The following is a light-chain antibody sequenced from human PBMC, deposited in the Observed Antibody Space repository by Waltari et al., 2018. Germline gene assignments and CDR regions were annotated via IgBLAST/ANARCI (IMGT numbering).Light chain of an antibody. V-gene: IGKV4-1*01. Sequence: DIVMTQSPDSLAVSLGERATINCKSSQNLLYSPNNKNYLAWYQQRPGQPPKLLISWASTRESGVPDRFSGSGSGTDFTLTISSLQAEDVAVYYCQQYYGTPPTFGPGTKVEIK. CDR1: QNLLYSPNNKNY. CDR2: WAS. CDR3: QQYYGTPPT. J-gene: IGKJ1*01.